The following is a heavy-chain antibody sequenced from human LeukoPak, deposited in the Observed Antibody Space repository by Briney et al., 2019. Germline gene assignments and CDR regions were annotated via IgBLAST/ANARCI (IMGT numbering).Heavy chain of an antibody. V-gene: IGHV3-48*04. CDR2: ISATGGTI. CDR1: GFTFSGNG. Sequence: GGSLRLSCAASGFTFSGNGMNWVRQAPGKGLEWVSYISATGGTIYYADSVKGRFTISRDNAKNSLYLQMNSLRAEDTAVYYCARVLGGDDYGGADYWGQGTLVTVSS. J-gene: IGHJ4*02. CDR3: ARVLGGDDYGGADY. D-gene: IGHD4/OR15-4a*01.